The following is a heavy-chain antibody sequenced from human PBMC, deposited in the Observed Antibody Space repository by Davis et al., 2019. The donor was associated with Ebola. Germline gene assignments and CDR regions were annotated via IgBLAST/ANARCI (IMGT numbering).Heavy chain of an antibody. CDR2: INPSGGST. Sequence: ASVKVSCKASGYTFTSYGISWVRQAPGQGLEWMGIINPSGGSTSYAQKFQGRVTMTRDTSTSTVYMELSSLRSEDTAVYYCARVTGIAAAVPTGYGMDVWGQGTTVTVSS. CDR1: GYTFTSYG. V-gene: IGHV1-46*01. CDR3: ARVTGIAAAVPTGYGMDV. D-gene: IGHD6-13*01. J-gene: IGHJ6*02.